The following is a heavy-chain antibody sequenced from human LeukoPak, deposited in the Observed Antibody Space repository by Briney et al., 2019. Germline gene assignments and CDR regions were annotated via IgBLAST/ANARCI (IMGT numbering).Heavy chain of an antibody. CDR2: IKQDGSEK. D-gene: IGHD4-23*01. CDR1: GFTFSSYW. CDR3: ARVIPHTLLRWELFDY. Sequence: GGSLRLSCAASGFTFSSYWMSWVRQAPGKGLEWVANIKQDGSEKYYVDSVKGRFAISRDNAKNSLYLQMNSLRAEDTAVYYCARVIPHTLLRWELFDYWGQGTLVTVSS. V-gene: IGHV3-7*01. J-gene: IGHJ4*02.